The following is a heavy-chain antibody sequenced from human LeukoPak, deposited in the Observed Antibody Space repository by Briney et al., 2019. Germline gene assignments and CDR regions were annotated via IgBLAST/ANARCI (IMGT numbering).Heavy chain of an antibody. Sequence: GASVKVSCKASGYTFTGYYMHWVRQAPGQGLEWMGWINPNSGGTNYAQEFQGRVTMTRDTSISTAYMELSRLRSDDTAVYYCAKPNWDTGAFDIWGQGTMVTVSS. CDR2: INPNSGGT. V-gene: IGHV1-2*02. D-gene: IGHD5-18*01. CDR3: AKPNWDTGAFDI. CDR1: GYTFTGYY. J-gene: IGHJ3*02.